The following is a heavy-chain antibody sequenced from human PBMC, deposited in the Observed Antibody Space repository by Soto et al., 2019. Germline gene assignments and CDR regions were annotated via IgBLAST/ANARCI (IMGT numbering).Heavy chain of an antibody. CDR1: GFTFSSYG. Sequence: QVQLVESGGGVVQPGRSLRLSCAASGFTFSSYGMHWVRQAPGKGLEWVAVISYDGSNKYYADSVKGRFTISRDNSKNTLYLQMNGLRAEDTAVYYCAKDRSSSGNEGVDYWGQGTLVTVSS. V-gene: IGHV3-30*18. CDR3: AKDRSSSGNEGVDY. J-gene: IGHJ4*02. D-gene: IGHD6-13*01. CDR2: ISYDGSNK.